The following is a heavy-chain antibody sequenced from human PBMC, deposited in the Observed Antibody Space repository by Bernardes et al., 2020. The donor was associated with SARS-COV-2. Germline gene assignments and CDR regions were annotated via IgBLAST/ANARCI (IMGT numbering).Heavy chain of an antibody. D-gene: IGHD2-21*02. V-gene: IGHV3-43*02. CDR1: GFTFNDYA. CDR2: VSGNGTSR. J-gene: IGHJ2*01. Sequence: GGSLRLSCVASGFTFNDYAVHWVRQVPGRGLEWVSLVSGNGTSRLYADSVKGRLTISRDNSKNSVFLQMNSLRGEDTGIYYCAKDSRPLDPNCGGDCFQSDYWFFDLWGRGTLVTVSS. CDR3: AKDSRPLDPNCGGDCFQSDYWFFDL.